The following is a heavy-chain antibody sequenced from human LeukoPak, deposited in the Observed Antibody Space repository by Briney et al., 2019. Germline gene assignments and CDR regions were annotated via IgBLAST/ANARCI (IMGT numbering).Heavy chain of an antibody. D-gene: IGHD3-9*01. CDR3: AREPRHYDILTGYPLYYFDY. CDR2: IYYSGST. V-gene: IGHV4-59*01. CDR1: GGSISSYY. Sequence: SETLPLTCTASGGSISSYYWSWIRQPPGKGLEWIGYIYYSGSTNYNPSLKSRVTISVDTSKNQFSLKLSSVTAADTAVYYCAREPRHYDILTGYPLYYFDYWGQGTLVTVSS. J-gene: IGHJ4*02.